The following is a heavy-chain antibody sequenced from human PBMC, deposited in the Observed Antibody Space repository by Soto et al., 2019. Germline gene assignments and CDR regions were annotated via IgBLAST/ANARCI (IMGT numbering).Heavy chain of an antibody. CDR1: GGTFSSYA. CDR3: ARGSIVVVVAATLSHGAFDI. V-gene: IGHV1-69*13. J-gene: IGHJ3*02. Sequence: ASVKVSCKASGGTFSSYAISWVRQAPGQGLEWMGGIIPIFGTANYAQKFQGSVTITADESTSTAYMELSSLRSEDTAVYYRARGSIVVVVAATLSHGAFDIWGQGTMVTVSS. CDR2: IIPIFGTA. D-gene: IGHD2-15*01.